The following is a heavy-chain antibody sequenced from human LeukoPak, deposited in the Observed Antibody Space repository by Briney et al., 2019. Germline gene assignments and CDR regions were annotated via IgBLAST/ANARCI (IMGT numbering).Heavy chain of an antibody. CDR3: ARGSGDY. V-gene: IGHV3-30*03. Sequence: PGRSLRLSCAASGFTFSSYGMHWVRQAPGKGLEWVAVISYDGSNKYYADSVKGRFTISRDNAKNSLYLQMTSLRAEDTAVYYCARGSGDYSGQGTLVTVSS. CDR1: GFTFSSYG. CDR2: ISYDGSNK. J-gene: IGHJ4*02.